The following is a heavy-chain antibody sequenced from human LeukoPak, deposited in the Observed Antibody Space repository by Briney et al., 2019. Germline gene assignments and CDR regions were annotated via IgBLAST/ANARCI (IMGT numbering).Heavy chain of an antibody. V-gene: IGHV4-59*01. Sequence: SETLSLTCTVSSGSTCSYYWIWIRQPPGMGRVWIMYIYYSGSTNYKPSLESRITTAVETTKNHYSLKMSSVSDADTAVYYCARVTLYDLWSGYYNWFDPWGQGTLVTVSS. J-gene: IGHJ5*02. D-gene: IGHD3-3*01. CDR1: SGSTCSYY. CDR2: IYYSGST. CDR3: ARVTLYDLWSGYYNWFDP.